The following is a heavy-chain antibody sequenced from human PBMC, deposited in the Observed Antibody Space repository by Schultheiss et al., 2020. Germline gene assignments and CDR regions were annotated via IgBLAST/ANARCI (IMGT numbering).Heavy chain of an antibody. CDR2: ISSSSSYI. CDR1: GFTFSSYS. J-gene: IGHJ3*02. D-gene: IGHD3-9*01. V-gene: IGHV3-21*01. CDR3: ASPPGHDWLLPGPTFPREDDAFDI. Sequence: GESLKISCAASGFTFSSYSMNWVRQAPGKGLEWVSSISSSSSYIYYADSVKGRFTISRDNAKNSLYLQMNSLRAEDTAVYYCASPPGHDWLLPGPTFPREDDAFDIWGQGTMVTVSS.